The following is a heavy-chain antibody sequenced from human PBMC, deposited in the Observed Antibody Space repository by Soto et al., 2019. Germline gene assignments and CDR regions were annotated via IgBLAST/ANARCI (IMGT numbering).Heavy chain of an antibody. CDR1: GGSISSDHYH. J-gene: IGHJ6*02. V-gene: IGHV4-30-4*01. Sequence: QVQLQESGPGLVRPSQTLTLTCNVSGGSISSDHYHWTWIRQPPGKSLEWIGYIHYSGSVHYNPSLQSRVTMSVDTSKNLFALKLSSVTAADTAVYFCVREDDGGDRDYYGLDVWGQGTTVTVSS. D-gene: IGHD2-21*02. CDR3: VREDDGGDRDYYGLDV. CDR2: IHYSGSV.